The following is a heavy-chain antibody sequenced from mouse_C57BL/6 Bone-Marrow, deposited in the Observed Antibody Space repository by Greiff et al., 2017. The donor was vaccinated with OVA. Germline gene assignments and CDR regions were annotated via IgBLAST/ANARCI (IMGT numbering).Heavy chain of an antibody. V-gene: IGHV1-5*01. CDR1: GYTFTSYW. D-gene: IGHD2-3*01. Sequence: VQLQQSGTVLARPGASVKMSCKTSGYTFTSYWMHWVKQRPGQGLEWIGAIYPGNSDTSYNQKFKGKAKLTAVTSASTAYMELSSLTNEDSAVYYCTRWGYYVYYYAMDYWGQGTSVTVSS. CDR2: IYPGNSDT. CDR3: TRWGYYVYYYAMDY. J-gene: IGHJ4*01.